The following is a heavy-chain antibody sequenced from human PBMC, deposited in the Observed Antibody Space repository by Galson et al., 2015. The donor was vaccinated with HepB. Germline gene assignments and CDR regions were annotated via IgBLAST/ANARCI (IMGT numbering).Heavy chain of an antibody. J-gene: IGHJ6*02. Sequence: SGAEVKKPGESLRISCKGSGYSFTSYWISWVRQMPGKGLEWMGRIDPSDSYTNYSPSFQGHVTIPADKSISTAYLQWSSLKASDTAMYYCARGILTGYRSGGMDVWGQGTTVTVSS. CDR3: ARGILTGYRSGGMDV. D-gene: IGHD3-9*01. V-gene: IGHV5-10-1*01. CDR2: IDPSDSYT. CDR1: GYSFTSYW.